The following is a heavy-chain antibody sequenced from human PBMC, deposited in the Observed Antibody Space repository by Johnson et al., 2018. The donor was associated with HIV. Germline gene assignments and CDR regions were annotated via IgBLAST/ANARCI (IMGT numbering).Heavy chain of an antibody. D-gene: IGHD3-10*01. V-gene: IGHV3-66*01. CDR1: AFTVSSNY. CDR2: IYSGGST. Sequence: VQLVESGGGLVQPGGSLRLSCAASAFTVSSNYMSWVRQAPGKGLEWVSVIYSGGSTYYADSVKGRFTISRDNSKTTRYLQMNSLRAEDTAVNYCARSGYGSGSTHDAFDIWGQGTMVTVSS. J-gene: IGHJ3*02. CDR3: ARSGYGSGSTHDAFDI.